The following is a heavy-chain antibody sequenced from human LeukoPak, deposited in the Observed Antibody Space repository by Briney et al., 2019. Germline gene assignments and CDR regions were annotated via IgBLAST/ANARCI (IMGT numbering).Heavy chain of an antibody. CDR1: GYTFTSYV. V-gene: IGHV1-8*03. CDR3: ARVGRAQRYYYYMDV. CDR2: MNPNSGNT. J-gene: IGHJ6*03. D-gene: IGHD1-1*01. Sequence: ASVKVSCKASGYTFTSYVINWVRQATGQGLEWMGWMNPNSGNTGYAQKFQGRVTITRNTSISTAYMELSSLRSEDTAVYYCARVGRAQRYYYYMDVWGKGTTVTVSS.